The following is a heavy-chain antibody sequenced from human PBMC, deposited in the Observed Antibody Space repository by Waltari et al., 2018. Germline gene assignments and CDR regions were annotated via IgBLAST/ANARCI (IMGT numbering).Heavy chain of an antibody. J-gene: IGHJ4*02. CDR1: GFTFANYG. Sequence: EVQLLESGGGLVQPGGSLGLSCQASGFTFANYGMSWVRQVPGNGVGWVWVLSVRGLDRDYAPAVKGRFIISRDNSKNTLNLQMDSLRLDDTALYYCSGGVGGTIGSDFWGQGTQVTVSS. V-gene: IGHV3-23*01. CDR3: SGGVGGTIGSDF. D-gene: IGHD2-8*02. CDR2: LSVRGLDR.